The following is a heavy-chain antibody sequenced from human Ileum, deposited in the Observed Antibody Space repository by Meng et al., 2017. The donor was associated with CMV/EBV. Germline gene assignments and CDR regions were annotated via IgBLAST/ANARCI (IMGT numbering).Heavy chain of an antibody. CDR1: GDSPSTGDYY. Sequence: QGPPQESAPGPVKPSTPLSLTCTVSGDSPSTGDYYWSWIRQPPGKGPEWIGYIYYSGSTLYNPSLKSPVTISLDKSKNQFSLRLRSVTAADTAVYFCAREGGGWYFDSWGQGTLVTVSS. J-gene: IGHJ4*02. D-gene: IGHD6-19*01. CDR2: IYYSGST. V-gene: IGHV4-30-4*01. CDR3: AREGGGWYFDS.